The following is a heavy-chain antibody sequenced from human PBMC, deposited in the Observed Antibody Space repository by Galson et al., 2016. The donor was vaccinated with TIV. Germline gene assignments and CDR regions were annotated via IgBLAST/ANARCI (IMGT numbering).Heavy chain of an antibody. CDR1: GYTLSSYS. J-gene: IGHJ6*04. CDR2: ISGYNGNK. D-gene: IGHD3-3*01. CDR3: ARVPTKTFDFWSGFDNSFCMDV. V-gene: IGHV1-18*01. Sequence: QSGAEVKKPGASVKVSCKASGYTLSSYSISWVRQAPGQGLEWMGWISGYNGNKNYAQKFQDRVTMTTDTSTNTAYMELRSLRSDDTAVYYCARVPTKTFDFWSGFDNSFCMDVWGKGTTVTVSS.